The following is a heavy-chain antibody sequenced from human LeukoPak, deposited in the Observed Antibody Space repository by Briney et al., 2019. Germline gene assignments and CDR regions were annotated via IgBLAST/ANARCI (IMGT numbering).Heavy chain of an antibody. CDR1: GFTFSTYW. CDR3: TRDRGWQSFDY. CDR2: IKLDGSET. J-gene: IGHJ4*02. Sequence: GGSLRLSCAASGFTFSTYWMTWVRQGPGKRLERVANIKLDGSETYYVGSVRGRFIISRDNAKNSLYLQMNSLRAEDTAVYYCTRDRGWQSFDYWGQGTLVTVSS. D-gene: IGHD3-10*01. V-gene: IGHV3-7*01.